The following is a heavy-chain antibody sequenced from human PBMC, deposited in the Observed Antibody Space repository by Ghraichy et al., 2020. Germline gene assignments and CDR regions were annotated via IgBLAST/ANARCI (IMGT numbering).Heavy chain of an antibody. CDR1: GGSFSAYY. V-gene: IGHV4-34*01. J-gene: IGHJ4*02. Sequence: SETLSLTCAVYGGSFSAYYWSWIRQPPGKGLEWIGEINHSGSTNYNPSLKSRVTISVDTSKNQFSLKLSSVTTADTAVYYCARVLLYCSGGSCYGGPSLFDYWGQGTLVTVSS. CDR2: INHSGST. CDR3: ARVLLYCSGGSCYGGPSLFDY. D-gene: IGHD2-15*01.